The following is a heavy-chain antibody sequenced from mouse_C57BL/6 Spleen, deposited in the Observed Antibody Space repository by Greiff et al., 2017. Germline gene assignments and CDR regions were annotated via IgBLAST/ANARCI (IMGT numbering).Heavy chain of an antibody. CDR3: ARGGWLLSYYYAMDY. J-gene: IGHJ4*01. Sequence: VQLQQSGAELVRPGASVKLSCKASGYTFTDYYINWVKQRPGQGLEWIARIYPGSGNTYYNEKFKGKATLTAEKSSSTAYMQLISLTSEDSAVYVGARGGWLLSYYYAMDYWGQGTSVTVSS. V-gene: IGHV1-76*01. D-gene: IGHD2-3*01. CDR2: IYPGSGNT. CDR1: GYTFTDYY.